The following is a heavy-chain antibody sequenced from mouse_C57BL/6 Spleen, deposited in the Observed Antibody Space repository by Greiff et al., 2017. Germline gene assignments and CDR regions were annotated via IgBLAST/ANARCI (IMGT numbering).Heavy chain of an antibody. Sequence: EVQVVESGGDLVKPGGSLKLSCAASGFTFSSYGMSWVRQTPDKRLEWVATISSGGSYTYYPDSVKGRFTISRDNAKNTLYLQMSSLKSEDTAMYYCARHGYYYGSSYNAMDYWGQGTSVTVSS. CDR3: ARHGYYYGSSYNAMDY. V-gene: IGHV5-6*01. J-gene: IGHJ4*01. D-gene: IGHD1-1*01. CDR1: GFTFSSYG. CDR2: ISSGGSYT.